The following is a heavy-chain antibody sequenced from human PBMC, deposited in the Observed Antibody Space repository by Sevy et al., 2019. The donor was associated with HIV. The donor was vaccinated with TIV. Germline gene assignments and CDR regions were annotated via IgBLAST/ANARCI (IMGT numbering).Heavy chain of an antibody. J-gene: IGHJ3*01. CDR2: ISAYNGNT. CDR3: ARGGDYYDSSRYYPARVFDY. D-gene: IGHD3-22*01. CDR1: GYTFTTYG. Sequence: ASVKVSCKASGYTFTTYGITWVRQAPGQGLEWMGWISAYNGNTNYTQKIQGRVTMTTDTSTSTAYMELRSLRSDDTAVYYCARGGDYYDSSRYYPARVFDYWGQGTMVTVSS. V-gene: IGHV1-18*01.